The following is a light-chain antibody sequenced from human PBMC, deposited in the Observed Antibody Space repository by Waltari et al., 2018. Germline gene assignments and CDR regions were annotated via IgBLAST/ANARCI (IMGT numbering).Light chain of an antibody. V-gene: IGKV1-39*01. J-gene: IGKJ3*01. CDR1: QSISSY. Sequence: SSLSASVGDRVTITCRASQSISSYLDWYLQKPGKAPQLLIYAGSSLQSGVPSRFSGSGSGTDITLTISRLQPEDVATYYCKQSYSTPRTFGPGTKVDIK. CDR2: AGS. CDR3: KQSYSTPRT.